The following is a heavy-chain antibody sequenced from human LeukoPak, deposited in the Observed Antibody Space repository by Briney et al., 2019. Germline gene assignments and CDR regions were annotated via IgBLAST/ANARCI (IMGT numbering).Heavy chain of an antibody. CDR3: TRDYYDSSGYYHGAY. D-gene: IGHD3-22*01. J-gene: IGHJ4*02. CDR1: GFTFSSFS. V-gene: IGHV3-48*03. CDR2: ISDSGSTI. Sequence: PGGSLRLSCAASGFTFSSFSMNRVRQAPGKGLGWVSYISDSGSTIYYADSMKGRCTISRDNAKNSLYLQMNSLRAEDTAIYYCTRDYYDSSGYYHGAYWGPGTPVTVSS.